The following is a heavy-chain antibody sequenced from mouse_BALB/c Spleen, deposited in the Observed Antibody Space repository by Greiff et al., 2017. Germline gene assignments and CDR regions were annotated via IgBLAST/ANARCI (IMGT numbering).Heavy chain of an antibody. CDR3: ARWPYGNYAWFAY. D-gene: IGHD2-10*02. J-gene: IGHJ3*01. CDR1: GYTFTSYW. Sequence: QVQLQQSGAELAKPGASVKMSCKASGYTFTSYWMHWVKQRPGQGLEWIGYINPSTGYTEYNQKFKDKATLTADKSSSTAYMQLSSLTSEDSAVYYCARWPYGNYAWFAYWGQGTLVTVSA. V-gene: IGHV1-7*01. CDR2: INPSTGYT.